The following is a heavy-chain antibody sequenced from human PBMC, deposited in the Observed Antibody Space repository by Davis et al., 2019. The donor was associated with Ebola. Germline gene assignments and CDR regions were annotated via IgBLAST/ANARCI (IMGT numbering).Heavy chain of an antibody. CDR2: ISSSGNTI. V-gene: IGHV3-48*03. CDR1: GFTFSSYE. J-gene: IGHJ4*02. CDR3: ARDGAYDYVWGSYRRAALFDY. Sequence: GESLKISCAASGFTFSSYELNWVRQAPGKGLEWVSYISSSGNTIYYADSVKGRFTISRDNAKNSLYLQMNSLRVEDTAVYYCARDGAYDYVWGSYRRAALFDYWGQGTLVTVSS. D-gene: IGHD3-16*02.